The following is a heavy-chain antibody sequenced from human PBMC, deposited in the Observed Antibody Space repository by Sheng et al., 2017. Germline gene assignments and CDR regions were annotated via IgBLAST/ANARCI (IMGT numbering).Heavy chain of an antibody. CDR2: INPNSGGT. J-gene: IGHJ4*02. V-gene: IGHV1-2*02. CDR3: ARGGYDFWSGYYYFDY. D-gene: IGHD3-3*01. CDR1: GYTFTGYY. Sequence: SVAEVKKPGASVKVSCKASGYTFTGYYMHWVRQAPGQGLEWMGWINPNSGGTNYAQKFQGRVTMTRDTSISTAYMELSRLRSDDTAVYYCARGGYDFWSGYYYFDYWGQGTLVTVSS.